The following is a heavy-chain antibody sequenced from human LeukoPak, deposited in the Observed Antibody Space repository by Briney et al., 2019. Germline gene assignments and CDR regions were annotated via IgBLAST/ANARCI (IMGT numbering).Heavy chain of an antibody. CDR3: ASKGSMGGSDDAFDI. CDR1: GFTFSSYS. Sequence: GGSLRLSCAASGFTFSSYSMNWVRQAPGKGLEWVSCISSSSSYIYYADSVKGRFTISRDNAKNSLYLQMNSLRAEDTAVYYCASKGSMGGSDDAFDIWGQGTMVTVSS. CDR2: ISSSSSYI. V-gene: IGHV3-21*01. J-gene: IGHJ3*02. D-gene: IGHD5-12*01.